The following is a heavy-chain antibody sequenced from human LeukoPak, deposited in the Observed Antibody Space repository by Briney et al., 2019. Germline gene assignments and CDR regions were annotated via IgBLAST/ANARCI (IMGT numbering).Heavy chain of an antibody. V-gene: IGHV4-59*01. CDR3: ARVDSGXYYRHFDY. J-gene: IGHJ4*02. Sequence: PSETLSLTCTVSGGSISSYYWSWIRQPPGKGLEWIGYIYYSGGTNYNPSLKSRVTISVDTSKNQFSLKLSSVTAADTAVYYCARVDSGXYYRHFDYWGQGTLVTVS. CDR1: GGSISSYY. D-gene: IGHD1-26*01. CDR2: IYYSGGT.